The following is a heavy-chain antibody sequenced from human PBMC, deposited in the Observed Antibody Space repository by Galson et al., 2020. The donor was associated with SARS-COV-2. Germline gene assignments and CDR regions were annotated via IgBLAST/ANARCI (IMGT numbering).Heavy chain of an antibody. Sequence: GESLKISCRGSGYTFTNYWIAWVRQMPGKGLEWMGMINPRDSDTRYNPSFHGQVPISADKSINTAFLQWSGLRASDTATYYCARHAGPPSGAFGSFFYYLDVWGKGTTV. CDR1: GYTFTNYW. J-gene: IGHJ6*03. CDR3: ARHAGPPSGAFGSFFYYLDV. V-gene: IGHV5-51*01. CDR2: INPRDSDT. D-gene: IGHD3-10*01.